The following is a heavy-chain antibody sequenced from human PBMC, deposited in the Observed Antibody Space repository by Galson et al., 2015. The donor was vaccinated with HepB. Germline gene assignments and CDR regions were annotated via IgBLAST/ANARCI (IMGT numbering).Heavy chain of an antibody. D-gene: IGHD3-22*01. Sequence: SLRLSCAASGFTFSNYWMSWVRQAPGKGLEWVANIKEDGSEKYYVDSVKGRFTISRDNAKNSMYLQMNSLRAEDTAVYYCASGTGGHITTRPQFDYWGQGTLVTVSS. CDR2: IKEDGSEK. J-gene: IGHJ4*02. CDR1: GFTFSNYW. CDR3: ASGTGGHITTRPQFDY. V-gene: IGHV3-7*01.